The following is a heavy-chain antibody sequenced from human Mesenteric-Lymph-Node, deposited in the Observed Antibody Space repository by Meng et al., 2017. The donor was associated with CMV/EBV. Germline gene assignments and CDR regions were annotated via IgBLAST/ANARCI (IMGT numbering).Heavy chain of an antibody. D-gene: IGHD3-3*01. J-gene: IGHJ6*02. CDR1: GDSIKSSY. Sequence: GSLRLSCSVSGDSIKSSYWAWIRQPPGKTLEWIGDIHHIGNTNYNPSLTSRVTMSVDTSRNQFSLKMTSVTAADTAVYYCARDRSRFLELVSAMDVWGQGTAVTVSS. CDR2: IHHIGNT. V-gene: IGHV4-59*01. CDR3: ARDRSRFLELVSAMDV.